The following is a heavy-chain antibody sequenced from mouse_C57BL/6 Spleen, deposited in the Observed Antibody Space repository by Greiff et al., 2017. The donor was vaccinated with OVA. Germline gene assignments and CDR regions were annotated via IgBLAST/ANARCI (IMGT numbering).Heavy chain of an antibody. CDR2: IRNKANNHAT. V-gene: IGHV6-6*01. J-gene: IGHJ2*01. Sequence: EVQLVESGGGLVQPGGSMKLSCAASGFTFSDAWMDWVRQSPEKGLEWVAEIRNKANNHATYYAESVKGRFTISRDDSKSSVYLQMNSLRAEDTGIYYCTRGDDGSTGYFDYWGQGTTLTVSS. CDR3: TRGDDGSTGYFDY. CDR1: GFTFSDAW. D-gene: IGHD2-3*01.